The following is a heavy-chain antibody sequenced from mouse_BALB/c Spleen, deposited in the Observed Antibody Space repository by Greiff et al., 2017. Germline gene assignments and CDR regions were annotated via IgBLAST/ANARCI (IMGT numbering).Heavy chain of an antibody. J-gene: IGHJ3*01. Sequence: LQLVESGPGLVAPSQSLSITCTVSGFSLTSYGVHWVRQPPGKGLEWLGVIWAGGSTNYNSALMSRLSISKDNSKSQVFLKMNSLQTDDTAMYYCARAYYYGSSIPAWFAYWGQGTLVTVAA. CDR2: IWAGGST. CDR3: ARAYYYGSSIPAWFAY. V-gene: IGHV2-9*02. CDR1: GFSLTSYG. D-gene: IGHD1-1*01.